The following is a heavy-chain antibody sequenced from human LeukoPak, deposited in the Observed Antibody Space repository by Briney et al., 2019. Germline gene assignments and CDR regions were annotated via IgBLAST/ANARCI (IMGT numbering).Heavy chain of an antibody. V-gene: IGHV4-59*01. Sequence: PSETLSLTCTVSGGSMSSYYWSWIRQPPGKGLEWIGYIYYSGSTNYNPSLRSRVTISVDTSKNQFSLKLRSVTAADTAVYYCARGSPVGDCWGQGTLVTVSS. CDR3: ARGSPVGDC. J-gene: IGHJ4*02. CDR1: GGSMSSYY. D-gene: IGHD3-10*01. CDR2: IYYSGST.